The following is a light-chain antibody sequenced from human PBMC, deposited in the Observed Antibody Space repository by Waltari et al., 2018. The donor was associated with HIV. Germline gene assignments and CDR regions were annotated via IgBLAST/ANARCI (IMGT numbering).Light chain of an antibody. CDR2: RDT. V-gene: IGLV3-9*01. J-gene: IGLJ2*01. Sequence: SFDLTQPVTQLVTLGRTARKTCGGDDLGNKNVHWSHQRPGQAPMLVIYRDTNRPSGVLERISASNSDNTATLTITRVQAGDEGHYYCQVLDSGAVVFGGGTELTVL. CDR1: DLGNKN. CDR3: QVLDSGAVV.